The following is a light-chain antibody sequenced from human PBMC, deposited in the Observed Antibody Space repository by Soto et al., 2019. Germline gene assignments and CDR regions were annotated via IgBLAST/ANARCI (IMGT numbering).Light chain of an antibody. CDR3: QQYGSSRLT. CDR1: QSVSSSF. J-gene: IGKJ4*01. CDR2: GAS. Sequence: EIVLTQSPGTLSLSPGERATLSCRASQSVSSSFLTWYQQKPGQAPRLLIYGASNRATGIPDRFSGSGYGTDFTLTVSRLEPEDFAVYYCQQYGSSRLTFGGGTKVDIK. V-gene: IGKV3-20*01.